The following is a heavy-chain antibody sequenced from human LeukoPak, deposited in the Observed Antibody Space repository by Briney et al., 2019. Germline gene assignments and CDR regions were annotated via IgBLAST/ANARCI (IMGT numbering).Heavy chain of an antibody. CDR1: GYTFTGYY. CDR2: INPNSGGT. V-gene: IGHV1-2*02. Sequence: GASMKVSCKASGYTFTGYYMHWVRQAPGQGLEWMGWINPNSGGTNYAQKFQGRVTMTRDTSISTAYMELSRLRSDDTAVYYYARPLIGSGTNWFDPWGQGTLVTVSS. J-gene: IGHJ5*02. CDR3: ARPLIGSGTNWFDP. D-gene: IGHD3-10*01.